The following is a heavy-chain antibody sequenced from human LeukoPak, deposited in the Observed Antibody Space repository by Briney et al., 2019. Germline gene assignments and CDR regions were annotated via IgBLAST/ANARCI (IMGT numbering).Heavy chain of an antibody. Sequence: PGRSLRLSCAASGFTFSSYAMHWVRQAPGKGLEWVAVISYDGSNKYYADSVKGRFTISRDNSKNTLYLQMNSLRAEDTAVYYCARDYLGIATDPLDYWGQGTLVTVSS. CDR1: GFTFSSYA. CDR2: ISYDGSNK. J-gene: IGHJ4*02. D-gene: IGHD2-21*01. V-gene: IGHV3-30-3*01. CDR3: ARDYLGIATDPLDY.